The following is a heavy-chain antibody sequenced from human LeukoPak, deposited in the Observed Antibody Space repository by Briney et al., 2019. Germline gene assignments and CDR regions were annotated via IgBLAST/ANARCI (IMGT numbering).Heavy chain of an antibody. D-gene: IGHD2-2*01. CDR2: IYSDGST. CDR1: GFTFSSYA. Sequence: GGSLRLSCAASGFTFSSYAMSWVRQAPGKGLEWVSVIYSDGSTYYADSVKGRFTISRDNSKNTLYLQMNSLGAEDTAVYYCARRDYAKGGYDYWGQGTLVTVSS. V-gene: IGHV3-66*01. J-gene: IGHJ4*02. CDR3: ARRDYAKGGYDY.